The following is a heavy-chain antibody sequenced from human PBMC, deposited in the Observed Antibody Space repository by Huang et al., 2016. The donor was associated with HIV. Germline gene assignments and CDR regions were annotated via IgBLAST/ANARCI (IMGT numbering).Heavy chain of an antibody. Sequence: EVQLVQSGAEVKRPGESLKISCKGSRYNFAGYWIGWVRQMPGKGLEGMGSIYFDGADARYSPSLQGQVTISADTSLYSSYLQWTSLRASDTAIFYCARRRRGGFDIWGQGTLVTVSS. CDR1: RYNFAGYW. J-gene: IGHJ3*02. CDR2: IYFDGADA. D-gene: IGHD2-15*01. CDR3: ARRRRGGFDI. V-gene: IGHV5-51*03.